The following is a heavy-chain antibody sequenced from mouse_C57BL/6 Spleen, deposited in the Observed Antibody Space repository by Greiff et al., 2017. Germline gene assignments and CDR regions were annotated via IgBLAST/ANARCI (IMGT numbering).Heavy chain of an antibody. CDR2: IRLKSDNYAT. D-gene: IGHD2-3*01. CDR3: TRWLLRYFDV. CDR1: GFTFSNYW. J-gene: IGHJ1*03. V-gene: IGHV6-3*01. Sequence: VQLKQSGGGLVQPGGSMKLSCVASGFTFSNYWMNWVRQSPEKGLEWVAQIRLKSDNYATHYAESVKGRFTISRDDSKSSVYLQMNNLRAEDTGIYYCTRWLLRYFDVWGTGTTVTVSS.